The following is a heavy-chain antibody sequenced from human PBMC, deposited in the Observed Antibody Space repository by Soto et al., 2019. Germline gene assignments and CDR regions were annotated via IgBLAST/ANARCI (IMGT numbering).Heavy chain of an antibody. Sequence: QVQLQESGPGLVKPSETLSLTCTVSGGSLSSHYWSWIRQSPGKGLEWIGYIYFTGYTNYNPSLKTRVTISVDTSKSQFSLSLHSVTAADTAVDYCATGAMTSPKVLDYCGQGTLVSVSS. CDR2: IYFTGYT. CDR3: ATGAMTSPKVLDY. V-gene: IGHV4-59*11. D-gene: IGHD1-26*01. J-gene: IGHJ4*02. CDR1: GGSLSSHY.